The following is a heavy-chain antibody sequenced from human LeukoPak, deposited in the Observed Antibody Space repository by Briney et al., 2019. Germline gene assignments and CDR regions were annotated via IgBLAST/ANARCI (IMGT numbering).Heavy chain of an antibody. V-gene: IGHV3-23*01. D-gene: IGHD2-15*01. CDR3: AKTQGYYDA. CDR1: GFTFRNYA. J-gene: IGHJ5*02. CDR2: IYGDDDKT. Sequence: GGSLRLSRVASGFTFRNYAMTGVRQAPGKGLEVVSGIYGDDDKTVYGDAVKGRFTISRDNSKNTLFLQMNTLRADDTAVYYCAKTQGYYDAWGQGALVTVSS.